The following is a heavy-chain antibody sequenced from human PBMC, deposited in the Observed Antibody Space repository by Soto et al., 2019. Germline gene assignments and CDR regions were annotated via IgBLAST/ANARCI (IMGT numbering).Heavy chain of an antibody. Sequence: QVHLVESGGGVVQPGTSLRVSCVGSGFTFRSYVIHWVRQAPGKGLEWVALTSYDGSDKYYDDSVRGRFTISRDNSRNTVALQMDSLRLEDTALYYCARWGTTGGLDVWGQGTLVSV. D-gene: IGHD3-16*01. CDR2: TSYDGSDK. V-gene: IGHV3-30*19. CDR1: GFTFRSYV. CDR3: ARWGTTGGLDV. J-gene: IGHJ1*01.